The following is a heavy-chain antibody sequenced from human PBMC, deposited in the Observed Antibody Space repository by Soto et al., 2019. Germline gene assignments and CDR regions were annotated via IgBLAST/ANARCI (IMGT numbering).Heavy chain of an antibody. CDR2: IYHSGST. CDR1: GGSISSSNW. CDR3: ARGTGIAVAGDY. J-gene: IGHJ4*02. Sequence: QVQLQESGPGLVKPSGTLSLTCAVSGGSISSSNWWSWVRQPPGKGLGWIGEIYHSGSTNYNPSLKSPFTISVDQSTNHSPLNLRAVTAADRAVYYCARGTGIAVAGDYWGPGTLVTVSS. D-gene: IGHD6-19*01. V-gene: IGHV4-4*02.